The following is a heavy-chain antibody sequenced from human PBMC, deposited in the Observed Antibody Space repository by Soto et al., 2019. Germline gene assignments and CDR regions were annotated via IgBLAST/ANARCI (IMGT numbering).Heavy chain of an antibody. CDR3: ARDVCCRSLSCLRTMVEY. Sequence: QVQLVESGGGVVQPGRSLRLSCAASGFTFSNYGMHWVLQAPGKGLEGVAIMSSDGKNKFYADSVKGPFTISRADSKNTLYLQVDSLKPDDTVVYSCARDVCCRSLSCLRTMVEYWGQGTLVNVSS. V-gene: IGHV3-30*03. D-gene: IGHD2-2*01. J-gene: IGHJ4*02. CDR2: MSSDGKNK. CDR1: GFTFSNYG.